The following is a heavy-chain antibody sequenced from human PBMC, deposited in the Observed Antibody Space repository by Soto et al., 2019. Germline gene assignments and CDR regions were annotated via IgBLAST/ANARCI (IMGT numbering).Heavy chain of an antibody. V-gene: IGHV1-8*01. CDR3: ARGSCCSSTSCYARQDY. CDR1: GYTFTSYD. CDR2: MNPNSGNT. J-gene: IGHJ4*02. Sequence: ASVKVSCKASGYTFTSYDINWVRQATGQGLEWMGWMNPNSGNTGYAQKFQGRVTMTRNTSISTAYMELSSLRSEDTAVYYCARGSCCSSTSCYARQDYWGQGTLVTVSS. D-gene: IGHD2-2*01.